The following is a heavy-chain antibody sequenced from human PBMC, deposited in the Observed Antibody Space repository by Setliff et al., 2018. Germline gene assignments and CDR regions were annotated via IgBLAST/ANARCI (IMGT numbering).Heavy chain of an antibody. D-gene: IGHD2-2*02. CDR3: ARGGQLLYPWDY. V-gene: IGHV1-3*01. J-gene: IGHJ4*02. CDR2: SNADNGNP. CDR1: GYTFSRNY. Sequence: ASVKVSCKAYGYTFSRNYITWGRQAPGRGLEWMGWSNADNGNPKYSQKFQGRVTITRNTSASTVYMELSSLRSEDTAVYYCARGGQLLYPWDYWGQGTLVTVSS.